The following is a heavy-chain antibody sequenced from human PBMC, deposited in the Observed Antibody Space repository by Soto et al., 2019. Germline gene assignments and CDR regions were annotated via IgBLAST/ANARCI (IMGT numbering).Heavy chain of an antibody. CDR1: GGSISHFY. CDR2: IYDSGST. Sequence: SETLSLTCTVSGGSISHFYWSWIRQSPGKGLEWLGYIYDSGSTSYNPSLKSRVTMSMDTSKNQFSLKLSSVTAADTAVYYCARDLGGIDYWGQGTLVTVSS. V-gene: IGHV4-59*01. J-gene: IGHJ4*02. CDR3: ARDLGGIDY. D-gene: IGHD2-15*01.